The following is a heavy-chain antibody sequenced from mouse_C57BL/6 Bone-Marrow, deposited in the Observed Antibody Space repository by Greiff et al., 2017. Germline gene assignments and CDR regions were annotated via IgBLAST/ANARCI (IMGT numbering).Heavy chain of an antibody. J-gene: IGHJ4*01. Sequence: VQLQQSGPELVKPGASVKISCKASGYSFTDYNMNWVKQSNGKSLEWIGVINPNYGTTSYNQKFKGKATLTVDQSSSTAYMQLTSLTAEDSAFYYCARGYDYDYAMDYWGQGTSVTVSS. CDR1: GYSFTDYN. D-gene: IGHD2-4*01. V-gene: IGHV1-39*01. CDR3: ARGYDYDYAMDY. CDR2: INPNYGTT.